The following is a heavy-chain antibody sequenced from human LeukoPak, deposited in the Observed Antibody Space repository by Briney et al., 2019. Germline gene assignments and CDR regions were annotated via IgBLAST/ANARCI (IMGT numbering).Heavy chain of an antibody. CDR3: AKPLSGYSYGNYFDY. Sequence: GGSLRLSCAASGYTFSSYAMSWVRQAPGKGLEWVSAISGSGGSTYYADSAKGRFTISRDNSKNTLYLQMNSLRAEDTAVYYCAKPLSGYSYGNYFDYWGQGTLVTVSS. J-gene: IGHJ4*02. V-gene: IGHV3-23*01. D-gene: IGHD5-18*01. CDR1: GYTFSSYA. CDR2: ISGSGGST.